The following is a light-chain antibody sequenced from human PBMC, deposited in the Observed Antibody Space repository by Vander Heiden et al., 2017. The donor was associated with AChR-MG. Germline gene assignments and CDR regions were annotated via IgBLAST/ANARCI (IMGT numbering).Light chain of an antibody. V-gene: IGLV1-44*01. Sequence: QSVLTQPPSASGTPGQRVTICCSGSRSNIGRNTVNWYQQFPGTAPKLLIYTNKQRPSGVPDRFSGSKSGTTASLAISGLQSEDEADYYCAAWDDSLNGDVFATGTKVTVL. CDR1: RSNIGRNT. CDR2: TNK. J-gene: IGLJ1*01. CDR3: AAWDDSLNGDV.